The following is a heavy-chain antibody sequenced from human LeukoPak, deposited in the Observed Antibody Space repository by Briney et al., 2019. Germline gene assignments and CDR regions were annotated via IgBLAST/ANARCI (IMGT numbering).Heavy chain of an antibody. Sequence: PGGSLRLSCAASGFTFSSYGMHWVRQAPGKGLEWVAVISYDGSNKYYAACVKGRFTISRDNSKNTLYLQMNSLRAEDTAVYYCAKDLGYCSSTSCYDYYYYGMDVWGQGTTVTVSS. D-gene: IGHD2-2*03. CDR2: ISYDGSNK. V-gene: IGHV3-30*18. J-gene: IGHJ6*02. CDR3: AKDLGYCSSTSCYDYYYYGMDV. CDR1: GFTFSSYG.